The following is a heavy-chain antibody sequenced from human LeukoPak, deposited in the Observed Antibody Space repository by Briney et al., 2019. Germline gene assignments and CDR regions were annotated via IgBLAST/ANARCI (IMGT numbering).Heavy chain of an antibody. J-gene: IGHJ6*04. CDR2: ISSSSSYI. V-gene: IGHV3-21*01. Sequence: GGSLRLSCAASGSTFSSYSMNWVRQAPGKGLEWVSSISSSSSYIYYADSVKGRFTISRDNAKNSLYLQMNSLRAEDTAVYYCARDSSSWYDYGMDVWGKGTTVTVSS. D-gene: IGHD6-13*01. CDR1: GSTFSSYS. CDR3: ARDSSSWYDYGMDV.